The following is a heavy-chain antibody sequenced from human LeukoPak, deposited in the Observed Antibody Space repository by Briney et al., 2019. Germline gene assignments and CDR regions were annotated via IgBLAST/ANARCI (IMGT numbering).Heavy chain of an antibody. J-gene: IGHJ6*03. CDR1: GGSISSRPYY. D-gene: IGHD3-10*01. Sequence: PSETLSLTCTVSGGSISSRPYYWGWVRQPPGKGLEWIGTISYSGTTYYSPSLKSRVTISLDTSKNQFSLKLSSVTAADTAVYYCARALYFGSGSPYYYMDVWGKGTTVIISS. V-gene: IGHV4-39*07. CDR3: ARALYFGSGSPYYYMDV. CDR2: ISYSGTT.